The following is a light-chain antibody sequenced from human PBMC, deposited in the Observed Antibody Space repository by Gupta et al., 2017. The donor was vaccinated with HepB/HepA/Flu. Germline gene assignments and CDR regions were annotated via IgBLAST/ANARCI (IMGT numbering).Light chain of an antibody. Sequence: ELVMTQSPATLSVSPGERATLSCRASQSVSSNLAWYQQKPGQAPRLLIYGASTRATGIPARFSGSGSGTEFTLTISSLQSEDFAVYYCQQYNNWPWETFGQGTKVEIK. V-gene: IGKV3-15*01. CDR3: QQYNNWPWET. J-gene: IGKJ1*01. CDR1: QSVSSN. CDR2: GAS.